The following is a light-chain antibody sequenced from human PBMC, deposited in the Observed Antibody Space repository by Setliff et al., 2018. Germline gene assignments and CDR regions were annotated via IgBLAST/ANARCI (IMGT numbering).Light chain of an antibody. CDR3: GAWDSRLSASYV. Sequence: QSVLTQPPSVSAAPGQKVTISCSGSSTNIGNNYVSWYQQLPGTAPKLLIYDNNKRPSGIPDRFSGSKSDTSATLGITGLQTGDEAVYYCGAWDSRLSASYVFGTGTKVTVL. J-gene: IGLJ1*01. CDR2: DNN. CDR1: STNIGNNY. V-gene: IGLV1-51*01.